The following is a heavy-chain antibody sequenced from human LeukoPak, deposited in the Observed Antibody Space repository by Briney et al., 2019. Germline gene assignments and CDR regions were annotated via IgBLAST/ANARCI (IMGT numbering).Heavy chain of an antibody. Sequence: ASVKVSCKVSGYTLTELSMHWVRQAPGEGLEWMGGFDPEDGETIYAQKFQGRVTMTEDTSTDTAYMELSSLRSEDTAVYYCATGAPRGYDYPHYYYYYMDVWGKGTTVTVSS. CDR1: GYTLTELS. V-gene: IGHV1-24*01. CDR3: ATGAPRGYDYPHYYYYYMDV. J-gene: IGHJ6*03. CDR2: FDPEDGET. D-gene: IGHD5-12*01.